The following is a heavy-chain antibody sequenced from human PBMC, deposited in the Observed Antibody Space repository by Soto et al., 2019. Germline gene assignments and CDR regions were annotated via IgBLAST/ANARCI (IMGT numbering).Heavy chain of an antibody. CDR1: GGSFSGYY. CDR2: INHSGST. D-gene: IGHD1-26*01. CDR3: ARRVGASGMDV. J-gene: IGHJ6*02. V-gene: IGHV4-34*01. Sequence: SETLSLTCAVYGGSFSGYYWSWIRQPPGKGLEWIGEINHSGSTNYNPSLKSRVTISVDTSKNQFSLKLSSVTAADTAVYYCARRVGASGMDVWGQGTTVTVSS.